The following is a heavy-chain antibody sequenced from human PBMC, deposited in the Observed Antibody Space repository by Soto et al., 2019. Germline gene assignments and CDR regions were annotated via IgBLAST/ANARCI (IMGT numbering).Heavy chain of an antibody. CDR3: ARGTTSSSWTIYYYYGMDV. D-gene: IGHD6-13*01. CDR2: IYYSGST. Sequence: SETLSLTCTVSGGSISSGGYYWSWIRQHPGKGLEWIGYIYYSGSTYYNPSLKSRVTISVDTSKNQFSLKLSSVTAADTAVYYCARGTTSSSWTIYYYYGMDVWGQGTTVTVSS. J-gene: IGHJ6*02. V-gene: IGHV4-31*03. CDR1: GGSISSGGYY.